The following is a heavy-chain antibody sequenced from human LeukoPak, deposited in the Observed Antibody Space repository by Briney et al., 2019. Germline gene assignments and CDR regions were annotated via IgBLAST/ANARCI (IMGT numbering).Heavy chain of an antibody. D-gene: IGHD2-2*02. V-gene: IGHV3-21*01. CDR3: ASIYCSSTSCYTEDWFDP. J-gene: IGHJ5*02. CDR2: ISSSSSYI. CDR1: GFTFSSYS. Sequence: GGSLRLSCAASGFTFSSYSMTWVRQAPGKGLEWVSSISSSSSYIYYADSVKGRFTISRDNAKNSLYLQMNSLRAEDTAVYYCASIYCSSTSCYTEDWFDPWGQGTLVTVSS.